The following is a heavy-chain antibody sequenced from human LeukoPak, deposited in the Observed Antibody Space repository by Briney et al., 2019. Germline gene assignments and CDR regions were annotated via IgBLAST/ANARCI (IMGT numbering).Heavy chain of an antibody. Sequence: GASVKVSCKASGYTFTSYGISWVRQAPGQGLEWMGWISAYNGNTNYAQKLQGRVTMTTDTSTSTAYMELRSLRSDDTAVYYCARDPSSSGWFQGDAFDIWGQGTMVTVSS. D-gene: IGHD6-19*01. CDR1: GYTFTSYG. CDR2: ISAYNGNT. CDR3: ARDPSSSGWFQGDAFDI. J-gene: IGHJ3*02. V-gene: IGHV1-18*01.